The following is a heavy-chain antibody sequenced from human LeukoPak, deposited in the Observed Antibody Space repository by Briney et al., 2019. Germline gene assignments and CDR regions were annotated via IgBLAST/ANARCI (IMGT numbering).Heavy chain of an antibody. CDR3: ARAVGSSESNWFDP. D-gene: IGHD1-26*01. Sequence: SETLSLTCTVSGGSISSGSYYWSWIRQPAGKGLEWIGRIYATGSTNYNPSLKSRVTISVDTSKNQFSLKLSSVTAADTAVYYCARAVGSSESNWFDPWGQGTLATVSS. J-gene: IGHJ5*02. CDR2: IYATGST. V-gene: IGHV4-61*02. CDR1: GGSISSGSYY.